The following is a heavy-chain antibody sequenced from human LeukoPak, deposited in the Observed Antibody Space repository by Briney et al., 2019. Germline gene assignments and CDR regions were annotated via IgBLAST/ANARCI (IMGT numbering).Heavy chain of an antibody. J-gene: IGHJ4*02. Sequence: GGSLRLSCAASGFTFSSYGMHWVRQAPGKGLEWVAVIWYDGSNKYYADSVKGRFTISRDNSKNTLYLQMNSLRAEDTAVYYCARDRFRVATLGGFDYWGQGTLVTVSS. CDR1: GFTFSSYG. D-gene: IGHD4-23*01. CDR3: ARDRFRVATLGGFDY. CDR2: IWYDGSNK. V-gene: IGHV3-33*01.